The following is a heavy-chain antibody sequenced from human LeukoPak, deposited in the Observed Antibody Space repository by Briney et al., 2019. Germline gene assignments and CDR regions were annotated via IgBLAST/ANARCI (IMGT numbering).Heavy chain of an antibody. J-gene: IGHJ6*03. Sequence: ASVKVSCKASGYTFTGYYMHWVRQAPGQGLEWMGWINPNSGGTNYAQKLQGRVTMTTDTSTSTAYMELRSLRSDDTAVYYCARDLVDTAMVTVPDYYYYYMDVWGKGTTVTVSS. CDR3: ARDLVDTAMVTVPDYYYYYMDV. CDR2: INPNSGGT. V-gene: IGHV1-2*02. D-gene: IGHD5-18*01. CDR1: GYTFTGYY.